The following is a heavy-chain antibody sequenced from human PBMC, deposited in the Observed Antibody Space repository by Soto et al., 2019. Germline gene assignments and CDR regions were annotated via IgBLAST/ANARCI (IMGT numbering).Heavy chain of an antibody. CDR2: INSGGRT. CDR3: AKDLRPDGVWDFDY. Sequence: EVQLLESGGGLVQPGGSLRLSCAASGFTFSSYTMNWVRQAPGKGLEWVSGINSGGRTYYADSVKGRFTISRDDSKNTLYLKIISLRAEDTAVYYCAKDLRPDGVWDFDYWGQGTLVTVSS. D-gene: IGHD4-17*01. CDR1: GFTFSSYT. J-gene: IGHJ4*02. V-gene: IGHV3-23*01.